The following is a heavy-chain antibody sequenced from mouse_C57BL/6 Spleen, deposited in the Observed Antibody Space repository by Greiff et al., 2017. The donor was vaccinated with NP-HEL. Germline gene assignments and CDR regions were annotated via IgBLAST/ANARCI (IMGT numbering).Heavy chain of an antibody. CDR2: ISSGGGNT. J-gene: IGHJ3*01. CDR1: GFTFSSYT. D-gene: IGHD3-2*01. Sequence: EVKLVESGGGLVKPGGSLKLSCAASGFTFSSYTMSWVRQTPEQRLEWVATISSGGGNTYYPDRVKGRFTISRDNAKNTLYLQMSSLRSEDTALYDCARHETTWDPWFAYWGKGALVTVSA. V-gene: IGHV5-9*01. CDR3: ARHETTWDPWFAY.